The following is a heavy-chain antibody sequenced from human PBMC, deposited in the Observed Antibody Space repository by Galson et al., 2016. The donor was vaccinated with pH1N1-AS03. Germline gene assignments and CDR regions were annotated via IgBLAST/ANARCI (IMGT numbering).Heavy chain of an antibody. CDR3: ARHNPPGDYGGSHWYVDL. CDR1: GGSISSYY. Sequence: LSLTCTVSGGSISSYYWSWIRQPPGKGLAWIGHIYYSGTTNHNPSLTSRVTILVDTSKNQFSLKLTSVTAADTAVYYCARHNPPGDYGGSHWYVDLWGRGTLVTVSS. J-gene: IGHJ2*01. CDR2: IYYSGTT. V-gene: IGHV4-59*08. D-gene: IGHD4-23*01.